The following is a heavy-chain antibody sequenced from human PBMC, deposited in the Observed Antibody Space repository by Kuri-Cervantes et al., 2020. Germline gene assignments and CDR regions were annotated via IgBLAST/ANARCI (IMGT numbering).Heavy chain of an antibody. CDR2: IDNDGSNA. Sequence: GGSLRLSCAASGLTFRNHWMYWVRQAPGKGLEWVSQIDNDGSNANYADPVKGRFTISRDNAKDMVYLQMNSLRAEDTALYYCARGPSGTYPTYFDCWGQGTLVTVSS. CDR3: ARGPSGTYPTYFDC. D-gene: IGHD1-26*01. J-gene: IGHJ4*02. CDR1: GLTFRNHW. V-gene: IGHV3-74*01.